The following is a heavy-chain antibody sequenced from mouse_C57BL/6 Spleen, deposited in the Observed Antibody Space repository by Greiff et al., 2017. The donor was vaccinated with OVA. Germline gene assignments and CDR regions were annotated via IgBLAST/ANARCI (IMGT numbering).Heavy chain of an antibody. Sequence: QVQLQQPGAELVKPGASVKLSCKASGYTFTSYWMHWVKQRPGRGLEWIGRIDPNSGGTKYNEKFKSKATLTVDTPSSTAYMQLSSLTSEDSAVYYCARVAYYDYDEGDYYAMDYWGQGTSVTVSS. J-gene: IGHJ4*01. CDR1: GYTFTSYW. CDR3: ARVAYYDYDEGDYYAMDY. CDR2: IDPNSGGT. V-gene: IGHV1-72*01. D-gene: IGHD2-4*01.